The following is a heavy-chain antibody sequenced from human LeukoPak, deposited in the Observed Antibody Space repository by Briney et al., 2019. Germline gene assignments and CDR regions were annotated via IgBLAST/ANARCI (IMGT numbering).Heavy chain of an antibody. Sequence: GGSLRLSCAASGFTFSSYSMHWIRQAPGKGLEWVAVISYDGSNKYYADSVKGRFTISRDNSKNTLYLQMNSLRAEDTAVYYCARAPGDDFWSGYYHFDYWGQGTLVTVSS. CDR3: ARAPGDDFWSGYYHFDY. J-gene: IGHJ4*02. CDR2: ISYDGSNK. V-gene: IGHV3-30-3*01. CDR1: GFTFSSYS. D-gene: IGHD3-3*01.